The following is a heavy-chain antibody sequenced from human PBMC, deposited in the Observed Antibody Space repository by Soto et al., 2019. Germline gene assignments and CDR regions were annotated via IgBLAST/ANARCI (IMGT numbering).Heavy chain of an antibody. J-gene: IGHJ4*02. V-gene: IGHV3-23*01. CDR2: ISGSGGST. Sequence: PGGSLRLSCAASGFTFSSYAMSWVRQAPGKGLEWVSAISGSGGSTYYADSVKGRFTISRDNSKNTLYLQMNSLRAEDTAVYYCAKSHDILTGPLYYFDYWGQGTLVTVSS. CDR3: AKSHDILTGPLYYFDY. CDR1: GFTFSSYA. D-gene: IGHD3-9*01.